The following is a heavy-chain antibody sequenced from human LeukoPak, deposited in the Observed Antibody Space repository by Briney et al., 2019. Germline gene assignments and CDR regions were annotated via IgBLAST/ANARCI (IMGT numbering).Heavy chain of an antibody. CDR2: IYTRGTT. CDR3: ARGQGAMAGTPDY. Sequence: SETLSLTCSVSGGSISSNYWTWIRQPAGKGLEWIGRIYTRGTTDYNPSLKSRVTMSVDTSKNQFSLKLSSVTAADTAVYYCARGQGAMAGTPDYWGQGTLVTVSS. D-gene: IGHD6-19*01. V-gene: IGHV4-4*07. CDR1: GGSISSNY. J-gene: IGHJ4*02.